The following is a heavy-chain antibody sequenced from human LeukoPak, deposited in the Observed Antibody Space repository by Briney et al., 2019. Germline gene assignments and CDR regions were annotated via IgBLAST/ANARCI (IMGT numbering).Heavy chain of an antibody. CDR3: ARGSGTTDWYFDL. D-gene: IGHD1-7*01. Sequence: PGGSLRLSCAASGFTFSSYAMSWVRQAPGKGLEWVSTISGGGGSTYYADSVKGRFTISRDNSKNTPYLQVNSLRAEDTAVYYCARGSGTTDWYFDLWGRGTLVTVSS. J-gene: IGHJ2*01. CDR2: ISGGGGST. V-gene: IGHV3-23*01. CDR1: GFTFSSYA.